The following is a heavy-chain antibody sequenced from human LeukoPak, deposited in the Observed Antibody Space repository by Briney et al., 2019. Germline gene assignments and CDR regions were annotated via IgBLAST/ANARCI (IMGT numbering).Heavy chain of an antibody. CDR2: INPNSGGT. V-gene: IGHV1-2*02. CDR3: ARVRGVVVPAAIPAFDFDY. Sequence: ASVKVSCKASGYTFTGYYMHWVRQAPGQGLEWMGWINPNSGGTNYAQKFQGRVTMTRDTSISTAYMELSRLRSDDTAVYYCARVRGVVVPAAIPAFDFDYWGQGTLVTVSS. D-gene: IGHD2-2*02. CDR1: GYTFTGYY. J-gene: IGHJ4*02.